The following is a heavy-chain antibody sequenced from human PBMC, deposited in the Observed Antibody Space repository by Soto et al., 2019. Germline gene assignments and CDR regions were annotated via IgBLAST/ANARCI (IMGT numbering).Heavy chain of an antibody. CDR2: TSSSSAAI. J-gene: IGHJ4*02. Sequence: EVQLVESGGGLVQPGGSLRLSCAASGFTLSTYDMNWVRQAPGKGLQWVSHTSSSSAAIVYADSVKGRITISRDNAKNSLYLQMNSLRDEDTAVYYCARGAVAGLYFFDYLGQGILVTVSS. CDR1: GFTLSTYD. CDR3: ARGAVAGLYFFDY. V-gene: IGHV3-48*02. D-gene: IGHD6-19*01.